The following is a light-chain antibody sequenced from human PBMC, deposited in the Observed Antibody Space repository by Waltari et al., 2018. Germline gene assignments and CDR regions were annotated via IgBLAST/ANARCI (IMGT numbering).Light chain of an antibody. CDR1: SSGVGFYNY. V-gene: IGLV2-14*01. CDR3: NSYAGSSSWV. CDR2: DVS. Sequence: QSALTQPASVSGSPGQSITISCTGTSSGVGFYNYVSWYQQHPGKAPKLMIYDVSERPSGVSNRFSGSKSGNTASLTISGLQAEDEADYYCNSYAGSSSWVFGGGTKLTVL. J-gene: IGLJ3*02.